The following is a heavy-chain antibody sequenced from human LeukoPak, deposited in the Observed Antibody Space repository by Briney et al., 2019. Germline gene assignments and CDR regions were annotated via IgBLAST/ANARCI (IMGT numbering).Heavy chain of an antibody. V-gene: IGHV3-23*01. CDR1: GFTFSSYA. D-gene: IGHD3-9*01. CDR3: AKAANYDILTGYYLDY. J-gene: IGHJ4*02. Sequence: GGSLRLSCAASGFTFSSYAMTWVRQAPWKGLESVSAITGGGDTTYYADSVKGRFTISRDNSKNTLYLQMNNLRAEDTAIYYCAKAANYDILTGYYLDYWGQGTLVTVSS. CDR2: ITGGGDTT.